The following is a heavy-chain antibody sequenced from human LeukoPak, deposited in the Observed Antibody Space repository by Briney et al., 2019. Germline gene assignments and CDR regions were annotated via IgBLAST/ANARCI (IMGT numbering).Heavy chain of an antibody. Sequence: ASVKVSCKASGYTYTGYYMHWVRQAPGQGLEWMGWINPNSGGTNYAQKFQGRVTMTRDTSISTAYMEVSRLTSDDTAVFYCAREGSGYPYWGQGTLVTVSS. CDR2: INPNSGGT. J-gene: IGHJ4*02. CDR1: GYTYTGYY. D-gene: IGHD5-12*01. CDR3: AREGSGYPY. V-gene: IGHV1-2*02.